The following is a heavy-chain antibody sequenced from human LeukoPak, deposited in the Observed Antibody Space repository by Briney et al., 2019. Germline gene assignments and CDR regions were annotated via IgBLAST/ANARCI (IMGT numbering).Heavy chain of an antibody. J-gene: IGHJ4*02. Sequence: RAGGSLRLSCAASGFTFDDYGMSWVRQAPGKGLEWVSGINWNGGSTGYADSVKGRFTISRDNAKNSLYLQMNSLRAEDTALYYCARNHNSGWAIGFDYWGQGTLVTVSS. D-gene: IGHD6-19*01. CDR1: GFTFDDYG. CDR2: INWNGGST. V-gene: IGHV3-20*04. CDR3: ARNHNSGWAIGFDY.